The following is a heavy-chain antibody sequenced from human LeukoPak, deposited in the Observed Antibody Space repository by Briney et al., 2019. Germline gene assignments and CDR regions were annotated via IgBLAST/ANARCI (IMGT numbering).Heavy chain of an antibody. J-gene: IGHJ4*02. CDR1: GFTFDDYA. V-gene: IGHV3-9*03. CDR3: AKANRGGATTEFDY. D-gene: IGHD1-26*01. Sequence: PPGGSLRLSCAASGFTFDDYAMHWVRQAPGKGLEWVSGISWNSGSIVYADSVKGRFTISRDNAKNSLYLQTNSLRAEDMALYYCAKANRGGATTEFDYWGQGTLVTVSS. CDR2: ISWNSGSI.